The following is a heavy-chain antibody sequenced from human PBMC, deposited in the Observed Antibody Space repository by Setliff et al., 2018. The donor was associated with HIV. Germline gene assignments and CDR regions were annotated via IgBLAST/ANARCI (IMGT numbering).Heavy chain of an antibody. CDR1: GYTFTSYY. CDR2: LNPSGDST. J-gene: IGHJ4*02. CDR3: ARGRYHGFGSYGDS. Sequence: ASVKVSCKASGYTFTSYYVHWVRQAPGQGLEWMGILNPSGDSTAYAQKFQGRVTMTRDTSTSTVYMELSSLKSDDAAVYYCARGRYHGFGSYGDSWGQGTLVTVSS. V-gene: IGHV1-46*01. D-gene: IGHD3-10*01.